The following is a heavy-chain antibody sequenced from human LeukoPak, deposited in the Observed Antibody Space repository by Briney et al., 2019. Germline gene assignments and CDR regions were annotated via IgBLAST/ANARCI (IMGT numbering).Heavy chain of an antibody. J-gene: IGHJ1*01. CDR1: GFTFSSYG. CDR3: AKDRSSGWYSFQH. CDR2: ISYDGSNK. Sequence: GGSLRLSCAASGFTFSSYGMHWVRQAPGRGLWWVAVISYDGSNKYYADSVKGRFTISRDNSKNTLYLQMNSLRPEDTAVYYCAKDRSSGWYSFQHWGQGTLVSVSS. V-gene: IGHV3-30*18. D-gene: IGHD6-19*01.